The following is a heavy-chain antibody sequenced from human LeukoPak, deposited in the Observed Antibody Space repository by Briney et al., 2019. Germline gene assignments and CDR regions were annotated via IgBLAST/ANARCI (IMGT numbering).Heavy chain of an antibody. CDR2: INPNSGGT. V-gene: IGHV1-2*06. CDR3: ATPGGLSSSSGWSYYYYGMDV. Sequence: ASVKVSCKASGYTFTGYYMHWVRQAPGQGLEWMGRINPNSGGTNYAQKFQGRVTMTRDTSISTAYMELSRLRSDDTAVYYCATPGGLSSSSGWSYYYYGMDVWGQGTTVTVSS. CDR1: GYTFTGYY. J-gene: IGHJ6*02. D-gene: IGHD6-6*01.